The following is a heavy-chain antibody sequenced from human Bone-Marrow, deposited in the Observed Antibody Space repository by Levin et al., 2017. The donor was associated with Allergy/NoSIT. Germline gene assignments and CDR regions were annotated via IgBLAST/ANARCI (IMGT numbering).Heavy chain of an antibody. CDR3: ARDPRNKGYDP. V-gene: IGHV3-74*01. D-gene: IGHD5-12*01. Sequence: SCTASGFTFSGYWMHWVRQAPGKGLVWVSRISGVASRTNYADSVEGRFTVSRDNAKNTLYLQMNSLRVEDTALYYCARDPRNKGYDPWGQGTLVTVSS. J-gene: IGHJ5*02. CDR2: ISGVASRT. CDR1: GFTFSGYW.